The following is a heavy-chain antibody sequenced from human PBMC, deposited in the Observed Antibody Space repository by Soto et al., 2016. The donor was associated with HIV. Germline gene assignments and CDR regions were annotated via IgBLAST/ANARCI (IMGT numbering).Heavy chain of an antibody. CDR1: GASFSGFS. J-gene: IGHJ4*02. CDR2: VTHTGIT. V-gene: IGHV4-34*10. Sequence: QVQLQESGPGLVKPSETLSLTCAVYGASFSGFSWTWIRQSPEKGLEWLGDVTHTGITNYNAALGSRLTISVDTSKNQFSLKLNSTIAADTAVYFCATLYKDHNFDDSWGQGTPVTVSS. CDR3: ATLYKDHNFDDS. D-gene: IGHD1-1*01.